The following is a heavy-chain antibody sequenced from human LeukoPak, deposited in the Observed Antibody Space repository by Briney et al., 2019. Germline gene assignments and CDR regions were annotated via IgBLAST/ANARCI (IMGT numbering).Heavy chain of an antibody. Sequence: GRSLRLSCAASGFTFSSYAIHWVRQAPGKGLEWVTVISYDGSNKYYVDSVKGRFTISRDNSKNTLYLQMSSLSAEDTAVYYCARDRLQYFDYWGQGTLVTVSS. J-gene: IGHJ4*02. V-gene: IGHV3-30*04. CDR2: ISYDGSNK. CDR3: ARDRLQYFDY. CDR1: GFTFSSYA. D-gene: IGHD3-16*01.